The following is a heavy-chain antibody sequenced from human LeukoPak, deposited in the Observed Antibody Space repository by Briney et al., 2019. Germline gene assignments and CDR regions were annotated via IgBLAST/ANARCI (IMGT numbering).Heavy chain of an antibody. Sequence: GESLKISCKGSGYSFTSYWIGWVRQVPGKGLEGMGIIYPGDSDTRYSPSFQGQVTISADKSISTAYLPWSSLKASDTAMYYCARQHVDTAMVVDYWGQGTLVTVSS. CDR3: ARQHVDTAMVVDY. CDR1: GYSFTSYW. J-gene: IGHJ4*02. CDR2: IYPGDSDT. V-gene: IGHV5-51*01. D-gene: IGHD5-18*01.